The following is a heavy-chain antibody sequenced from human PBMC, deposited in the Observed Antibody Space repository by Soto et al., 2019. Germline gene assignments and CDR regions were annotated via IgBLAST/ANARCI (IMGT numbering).Heavy chain of an antibody. Sequence: PSETLSLTCAVYGGSFSGYYWSWIRQPPGKGLEWIGEINHSGSTNYNPSLKSRVTISVDTSKNQFSLKLSSVTAADTAVYYCARPTTVKGVDPWGQGTLVTVSS. J-gene: IGHJ5*02. V-gene: IGHV4-34*01. CDR2: INHSGST. CDR1: GGSFSGYY. D-gene: IGHD4-17*01. CDR3: ARPTTVKGVDP.